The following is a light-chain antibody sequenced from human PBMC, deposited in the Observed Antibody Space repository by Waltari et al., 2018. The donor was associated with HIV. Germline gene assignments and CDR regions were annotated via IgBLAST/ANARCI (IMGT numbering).Light chain of an antibody. CDR1: RTASRFYHY. CDR3: ASNRLDYTLI. V-gene: IGLV2-14*03. J-gene: IGLJ2*01. Sequence: QSALTQPASVSGFLGQSINLSCTGIRTASRFYHYVPWYPQHPGKIPRLIIFDINNRPSGVSDHFSGSRSGNSASLTFSGLQSGDEAHYYCASNRLDYTLIFGGGTKLTVL. CDR2: DIN.